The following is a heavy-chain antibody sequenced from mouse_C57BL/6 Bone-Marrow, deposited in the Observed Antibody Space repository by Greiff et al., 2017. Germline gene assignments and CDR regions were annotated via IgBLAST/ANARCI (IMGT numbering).Heavy chain of an antibody. CDR2: IDPSDSYT. CDR1: GYTFTSYW. CDR3: ASWVYAMDY. V-gene: IGHV1-50*01. Sequence: QVQLQQPGAELVKPGASVKLSCKASGYTFTSYWMQRVKQRPGQGLEWIGEIDPSDSYTNYNKKFKGKATLTVDTSSSTAYMQLSSLTSEDSAVYYCASWVYAMDYWGQGTSVTVSS. J-gene: IGHJ4*01. D-gene: IGHD4-1*01.